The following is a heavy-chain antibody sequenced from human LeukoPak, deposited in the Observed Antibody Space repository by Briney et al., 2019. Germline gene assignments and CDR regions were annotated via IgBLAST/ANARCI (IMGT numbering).Heavy chain of an antibody. J-gene: IGHJ5*02. D-gene: IGHD2-2*01. Sequence: ASVTVSCKTSGYTFTGYYIHWVRPAPAQGLEGMGWINPNGGGTNYPQKSQGRLTTTSDTSISTAHMELTRLRSDDKAVYYFTRDAGQHLGVLNSWGQGTQVIVSS. CDR1: GYTFTGYY. V-gene: IGHV1-2*02. CDR2: INPNGGGT. CDR3: TRDAGQHLGVLNS.